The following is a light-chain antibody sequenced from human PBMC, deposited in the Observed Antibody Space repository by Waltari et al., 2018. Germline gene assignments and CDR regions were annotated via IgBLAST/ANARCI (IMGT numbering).Light chain of an antibody. J-gene: IGKJ2*01. V-gene: IGKV1-39*01. CDR1: QTISKY. CDR3: QQSYSAPYT. CDR2: TAY. Sequence: DVQMTQSPSSLSASVGDRVIITCRASQTISKYLNWYQQKPGKAPKLLIYTAYILQSWVPSMFSGSGSQTDFTLTISALQLEDFATYYCQQSYSAPYTFGQGTKL.